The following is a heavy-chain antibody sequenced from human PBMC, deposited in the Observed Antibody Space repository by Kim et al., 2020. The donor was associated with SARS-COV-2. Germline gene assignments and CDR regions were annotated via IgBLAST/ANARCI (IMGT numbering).Heavy chain of an antibody. V-gene: IGHV4-34*01. CDR3: ARGPSRSNWFDP. J-gene: IGHJ5*02. D-gene: IGHD3-16*02. CDR1: GGSFSGYY. CDR2: INHSGST. Sequence: SETLSLTCAVYGGSFSGYYWSWIRQPPGKGLEWIGEINHSGSTNYNPSLKSRVTISVDTSKNQFSLKLSSVTAADTAVYYCARGPSRSNWFDPWGQGTLVTVSS.